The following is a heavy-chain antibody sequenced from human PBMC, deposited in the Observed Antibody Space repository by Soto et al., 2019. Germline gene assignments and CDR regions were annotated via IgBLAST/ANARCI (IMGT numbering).Heavy chain of an antibody. CDR1: GFNVNNAW. D-gene: IGHD3-22*01. V-gene: IGHV3-15*07. Sequence: EVQLVVSGGGLVKPGGSLRLSCAVSGFNVNNAWMNWVHQAPGKGLEWVGRIKSKNDGGTTDYAAPVKGRFTISRDDSKNTVYLQMDSLKSEDTAVYYCRSGYDYWGQGTLVTVSS. CDR2: IKSKNDGGTT. CDR3: RSGYDY. J-gene: IGHJ4*02.